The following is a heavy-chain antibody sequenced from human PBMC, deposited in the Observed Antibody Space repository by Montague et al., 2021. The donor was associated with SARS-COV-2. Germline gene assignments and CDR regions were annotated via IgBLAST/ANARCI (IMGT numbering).Heavy chain of an antibody. CDR1: GFSLATRGMA. V-gene: IGHV2-5*01. J-gene: IGHJ3*01. CDR2: ISWNDIE. D-gene: IGHD2-15*01. CDR3: AHRLFIEVLIEGERDTFDD. Sequence: PALVKPTQTLTLTCTFSGFSLATRGMAVGWVRQPPGKALEWLALISWNDIERYSLSLRSRLTITKDPSKNQVVLTLANMDPVDTATYYCAHRLFIEVLIEGERDTFDDWGPGTMVTVSS.